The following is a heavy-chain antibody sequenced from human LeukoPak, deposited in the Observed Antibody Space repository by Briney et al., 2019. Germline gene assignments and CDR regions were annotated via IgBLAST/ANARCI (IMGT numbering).Heavy chain of an antibody. CDR1: GGSISSYY. J-gene: IGHJ6*04. V-gene: IGHV4-59*01. CDR2: IYYSGST. CDR3: ARDCSSTSCYGVVGMDV. D-gene: IGHD2-2*01. Sequence: SETLSLTCTVSGGSISSYYWSWIRQPPGKGLEWIGYIYYSGSTNYNPSLKSRVTISADTSKNQFSLKLSSVTAADTAVYYCARDCSSTSCYGVVGMDVWGKGTTVTVSS.